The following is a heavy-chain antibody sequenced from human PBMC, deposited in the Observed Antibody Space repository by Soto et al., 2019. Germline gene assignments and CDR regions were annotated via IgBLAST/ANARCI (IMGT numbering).Heavy chain of an antibody. CDR2: ISAYNGNT. Sequence: QVQLVQSGAEVKKPGASVKVSCKASGYTFASYAISWMRQAPGQGLEWMGWISAYNGNTNYAQKLQCRVTMTTDTSTSTAYVELRSLRSDDTVVYYCARDPPPPDYWGQGPLVTVSS. J-gene: IGHJ4*02. CDR3: ARDPPPPDY. V-gene: IGHV1-18*01. CDR1: GYTFASYA.